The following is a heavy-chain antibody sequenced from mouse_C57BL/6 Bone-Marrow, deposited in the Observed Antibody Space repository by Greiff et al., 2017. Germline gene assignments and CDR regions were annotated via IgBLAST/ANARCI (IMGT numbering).Heavy chain of an antibody. CDR3: AREAQAPCPYYAMDY. Sequence: QVQLQQSGAELARPGASVKMSCKASGYTFTSYTMHWVKQRPGQGLEWIGYINPSSGYTKYNQKFKDKATLTADKSSSTAYMQLSSLTSEDSAVYYGAREAQAPCPYYAMDYWGQGTSVTVSS. D-gene: IGHD3-2*02. CDR1: GYTFTSYT. J-gene: IGHJ4*01. CDR2: INPSSGYT. V-gene: IGHV1-4*01.